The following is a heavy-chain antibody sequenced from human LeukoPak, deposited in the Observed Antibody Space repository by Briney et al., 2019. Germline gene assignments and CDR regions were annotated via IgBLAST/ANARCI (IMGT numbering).Heavy chain of an antibody. Sequence: PSETLSLTCTVSGGSISTSNYYWGWIRQPPGKGLEWIGNIFYSGSTYYGPSLKSRLTISLDTSRNQFSLKLSSVTAADTAVYYCARGRNDYGDYPRWFDPWGQGTLVTVSS. CDR3: ARGRNDYGDYPRWFDP. J-gene: IGHJ5*02. CDR1: GGSISTSNYY. CDR2: IFYSGST. D-gene: IGHD4-17*01. V-gene: IGHV4-39*07.